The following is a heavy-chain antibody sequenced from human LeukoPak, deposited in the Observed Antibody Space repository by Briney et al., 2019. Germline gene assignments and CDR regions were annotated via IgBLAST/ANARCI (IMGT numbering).Heavy chain of an antibody. CDR3: ARVGGVLYCTNGVCYSGDDYYYYCYMDV. CDR2: IYYSGST. J-gene: IGHJ6*03. Sequence: PSETLSLTCTVSGGSISSSSYYWGWIRQPPGKGLEWIGSIYYSGSTYYNPSLKSRVTISVDTSKNQFSLKLSSVTAADTAVYYCARVGGVLYCTNGVCYSGDDYYYYCYMDVWGKGTTVTVSS. CDR1: GGSISSSSYY. V-gene: IGHV4-39*07. D-gene: IGHD2-8*01.